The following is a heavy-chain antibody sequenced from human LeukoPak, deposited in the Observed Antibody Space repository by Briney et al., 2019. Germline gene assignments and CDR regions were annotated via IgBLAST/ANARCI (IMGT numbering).Heavy chain of an antibody. Sequence: GGSLRLSCAASGFTFTNNFMSWVHQVPGKGLEWVANIKEDGGEKSYVNSVKGRFTISRDNAKNSLYLQMNSLRAEDTAVYYCARDYSHLFDYWGQGTLVTVSS. CDR2: IKEDGGEK. J-gene: IGHJ4*02. CDR1: GFTFTNNF. V-gene: IGHV3-7*01. D-gene: IGHD6-13*01. CDR3: ARDYSHLFDY.